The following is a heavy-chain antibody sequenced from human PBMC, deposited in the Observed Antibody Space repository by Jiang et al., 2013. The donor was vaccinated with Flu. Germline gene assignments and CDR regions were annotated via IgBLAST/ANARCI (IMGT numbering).Heavy chain of an antibody. V-gene: IGHV5-51*01. Sequence: MPGKGLEWMGIIYPGDSNTRYSPSFQGQVTISADKSISTAYLQWSSLKASDTAMYYCARRGTVWSRTYYGMDVWGQGTTVTVSS. CDR2: IYPGDSNT. J-gene: IGHJ6*02. D-gene: IGHD4-17*01. CDR3: ARRGTVWSRTYYGMDV.